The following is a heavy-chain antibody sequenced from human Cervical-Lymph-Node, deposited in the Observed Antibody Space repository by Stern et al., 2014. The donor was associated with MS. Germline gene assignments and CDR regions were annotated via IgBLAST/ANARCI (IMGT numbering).Heavy chain of an antibody. CDR1: GFTFSSYS. J-gene: IGHJ4*02. D-gene: IGHD3-22*01. CDR3: ARDAPKITMMDY. V-gene: IGHV3-21*01. Sequence: EEQLVESGGGLVKPGGSLRLSCAASGFTFSSYSMNWVRQAPGKGLEWVSSISSSSSSIYYADSVKGRFTISRDNAKNSLYLQMNSLRAEDTAVYYCARDAPKITMMDYWGQGTLVTVSS. CDR2: ISSSSSSI.